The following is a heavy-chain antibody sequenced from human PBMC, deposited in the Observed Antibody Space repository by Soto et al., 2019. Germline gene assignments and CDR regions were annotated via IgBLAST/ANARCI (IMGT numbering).Heavy chain of an antibody. CDR3: VHRGPVDETGMGFDF. J-gene: IGHJ4*02. V-gene: IGHV2-5*02. CDR2: VYWDDDK. CDR1: GFSLNSRGVG. Sequence: QITLRESGPALVKPTQTLTLTCTFPGFSLNSRGVGVGWVRQPPGKALEWLAIVYWDDDKRYHPSLRSRLSIRKDTPKNQVVLTLTNTDPVDTATYYCVHRGPVDETGMGFDFWGQGSLVTVSS. D-gene: IGHD3-9*01.